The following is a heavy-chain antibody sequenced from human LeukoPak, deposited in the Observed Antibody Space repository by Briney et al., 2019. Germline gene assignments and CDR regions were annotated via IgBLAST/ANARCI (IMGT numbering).Heavy chain of an antibody. V-gene: IGHV4-30-4*08. J-gene: IGHJ5*02. D-gene: IGHD2-2*01. CDR1: GGSISNGDYY. CDR2: IYYSGST. Sequence: SQTLSLTCTVSGGSISNGDYYWSWIRQPPGKGLEWIGYIYYSGSTYYNPSLKSRVTISVDTSKNQFSLKLSSVTAADTAVYYCARVIRIVAVPTTRGNWFDPWGQGTLVTVSS. CDR3: ARVIRIVAVPTTRGNWFDP.